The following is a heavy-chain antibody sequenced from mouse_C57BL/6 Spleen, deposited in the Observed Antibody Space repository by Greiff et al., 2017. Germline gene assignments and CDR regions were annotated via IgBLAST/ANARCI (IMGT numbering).Heavy chain of an antibody. V-gene: IGHV1-7*01. CDR3: ASHYYGSSWYFDV. CDR1: GYTFTSYW. D-gene: IGHD1-1*01. Sequence: QVHVKQSGAELAKPGASVKLSCKASGYTFTSYWMHWVKQRPGQGLEWIGYINPSSGYTKYNQKFKDKATLTADKSSSTAYMQLSSLTYEDSAVYYCASHYYGSSWYFDVWGTGTTVTVSS. J-gene: IGHJ1*03. CDR2: INPSSGYT.